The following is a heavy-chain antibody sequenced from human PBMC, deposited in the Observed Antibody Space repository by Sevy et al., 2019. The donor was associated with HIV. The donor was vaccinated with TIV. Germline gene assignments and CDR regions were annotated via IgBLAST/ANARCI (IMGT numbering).Heavy chain of an antibody. V-gene: IGHV3-53*01. CDR1: GFIVSSNY. CDR2: IYSGGNT. CDR3: ARGMILEGSWYGMDV. Sequence: GGSLRLSCAVSGFIVSSNYMTWVRQAPGKGLEWVSVIYSGGNTFYADSVRGRFTISRDNSKNTLYLQMNSLRAGETAVYYCARGMILEGSWYGMDVWGQGTTVTVSS. J-gene: IGHJ6*02. D-gene: IGHD3-3*01.